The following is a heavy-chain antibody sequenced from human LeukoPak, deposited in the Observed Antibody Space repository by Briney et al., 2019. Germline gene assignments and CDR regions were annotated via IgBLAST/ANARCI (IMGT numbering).Heavy chain of an antibody. Sequence: SDTLSLTCTASGGFINSYYWSWIRQPAGKGLEWIGRVYTSGITNYNPSLKSRITMSVDTSKNQFSLKLTSVTAADTAVYYCARHNGFDRGYYYYMDVWGKGTTVTVSS. J-gene: IGHJ6*03. V-gene: IGHV4-4*07. CDR3: ARHNGFDRGYYYYMDV. CDR1: GGFINSYY. D-gene: IGHD3-9*01. CDR2: VYTSGIT.